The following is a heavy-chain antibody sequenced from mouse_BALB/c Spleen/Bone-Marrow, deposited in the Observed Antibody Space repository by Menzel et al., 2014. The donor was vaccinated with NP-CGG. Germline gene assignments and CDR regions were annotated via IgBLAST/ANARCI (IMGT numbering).Heavy chain of an antibody. J-gene: IGHJ2*01. Sequence: VHLVESGGELMKPGASVKTSCKATGYTFSNYWIQWVKQRPGHGPEWIGEILPGSDNTNYNEKFKGKATFTADTSSNTAYMQPSSLTSEDSAVYYCARGNPFDFWGQGTTLTVSS. CDR2: ILPGSDNT. V-gene: IGHV1-9*01. CDR1: GYTFSNYW. CDR3: ARGNPFDF.